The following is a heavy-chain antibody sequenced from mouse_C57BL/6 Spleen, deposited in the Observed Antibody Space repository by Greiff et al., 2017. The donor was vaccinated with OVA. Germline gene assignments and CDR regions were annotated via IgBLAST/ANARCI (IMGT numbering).Heavy chain of an antibody. Sequence: VQVVESGAELVKPGASVKISCKASGYAFSSYWMNWVKQRPGKGLEWIGQIYPGDGDTNYNGKFKGKATLTADKSSSTAYMQLSSLTSEDSAVYFCARDYDYDGAWFAYWGQGTLVTVSA. CDR2: IYPGDGDT. CDR3: ARDYDYDGAWFAY. J-gene: IGHJ3*01. D-gene: IGHD2-4*01. CDR1: GYAFSSYW. V-gene: IGHV1-80*01.